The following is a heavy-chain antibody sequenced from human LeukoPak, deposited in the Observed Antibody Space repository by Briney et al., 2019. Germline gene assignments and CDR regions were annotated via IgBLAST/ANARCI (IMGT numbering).Heavy chain of an antibody. V-gene: IGHV3-23*01. CDR2: ITASGDDS. D-gene: IGHD2-15*01. CDR3: AKEDLGAASHY. J-gene: IGHJ4*02. CDR1: GFTFNNYG. Sequence: GGSLRLSCEASGFTFNNYGMSWVRQSAGRRLEWVSAITASGDDSYYADSVKGRFTNSRDNSKNTLYLQMNSLRGDDTAVYYCAKEDLGAASHYWGQGTLVTVSS.